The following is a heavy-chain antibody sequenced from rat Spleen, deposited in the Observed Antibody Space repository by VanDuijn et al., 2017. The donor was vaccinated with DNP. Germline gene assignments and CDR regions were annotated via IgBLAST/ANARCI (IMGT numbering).Heavy chain of an antibody. D-gene: IGHD1-12*01. Sequence: EVQLVESGGGLVQPGRSLKLSCADSGFTFSDYYMAWVRQAPTKGLEWVASISPSGGSIYYRDSVKGRFTISRDNSQSSLYLKMNSLQIEDTAIYFCSREGQPYYSMDAWGQGTSVTVSS. V-gene: IGHV5-20*01. CDR1: GFTFSDYY. CDR3: SREGQPYYSMDA. J-gene: IGHJ4*01. CDR2: ISPSGGSI.